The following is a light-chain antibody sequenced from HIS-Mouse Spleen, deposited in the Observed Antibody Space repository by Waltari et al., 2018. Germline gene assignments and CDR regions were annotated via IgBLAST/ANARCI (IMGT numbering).Light chain of an antibody. CDR1: SLRSYY. J-gene: IGLJ2*01. CDR3: NSRDSSGNHVV. Sequence: SSELTQDPAVSVALGPTVRITFQGASLRSYYASWYQQKPGQAPVLVIYGKNNRPSGIPDRFSGSSSGNTASLTITGAQAEDEADYYCNSRDSSGNHVVFGGGTKLTVL. CDR2: GKN. V-gene: IGLV3-19*01.